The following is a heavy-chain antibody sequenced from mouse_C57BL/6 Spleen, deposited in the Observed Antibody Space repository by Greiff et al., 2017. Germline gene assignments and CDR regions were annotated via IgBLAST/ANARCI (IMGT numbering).Heavy chain of an antibody. CDR2: ISSGSSTI. CDR3: ATRRYYYAMDY. CDR1: GFTFSDYG. Sequence: DVHLVESGGGLVKPGGSLKLSCAASGFTFSDYGMHWVRQAPEKGLEWVAYISSGSSTIYYADTVKGRFTISRDNAKNTLFLQMTSLRSEDTAMYYCATRRYYYAMDYWGQGTSVTVSS. J-gene: IGHJ4*01. V-gene: IGHV5-17*01.